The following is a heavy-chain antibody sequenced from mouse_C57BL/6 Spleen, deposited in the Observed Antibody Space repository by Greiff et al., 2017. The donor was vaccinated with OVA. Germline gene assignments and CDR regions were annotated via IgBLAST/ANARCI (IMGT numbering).Heavy chain of an antibody. V-gene: IGHV1-50*01. CDR3: ARRRLRQVDY. Sequence: QVQLQQPGAELVKPGASVKLSCKASGYTFTSYWMQWVKQRPGQGLEWIGEIDPSDSYTNYNQKFKGKATLTVDTSSSTAYMQLSSLTSEDSAVERWARRRLRQVDYWGQGTTLTVSS. D-gene: IGHD2-2*01. J-gene: IGHJ2*01. CDR2: IDPSDSYT. CDR1: GYTFTSYW.